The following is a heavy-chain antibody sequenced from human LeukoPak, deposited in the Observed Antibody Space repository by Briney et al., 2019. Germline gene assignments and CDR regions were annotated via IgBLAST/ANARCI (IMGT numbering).Heavy chain of an antibody. CDR3: ARKGGYYDY. V-gene: IGHV1-2*02. CDR2: INPNSGAT. J-gene: IGHJ4*02. CDR1: GYTFTGYY. D-gene: IGHD3-16*01. Sequence: ASVKVSCKASGYTFTGYYIQWVRQAPGQGLEWVGWINPNSGATTYAQRFQGRVTMTRDTSISTAHMEMSRLSSDDTAVYYCARKGGYYDYWGQGTLVTVSS.